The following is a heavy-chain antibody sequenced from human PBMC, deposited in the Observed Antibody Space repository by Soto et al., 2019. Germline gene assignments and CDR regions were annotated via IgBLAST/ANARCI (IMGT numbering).Heavy chain of an antibody. CDR3: ASATSIAVAGKET. CDR1: GDTVTKYG. V-gene: IGHV1-18*01. D-gene: IGHD6-19*01. CDR2: ISFYNGHT. J-gene: IGHJ4*02. Sequence: QVQLVQXXXEVKXPGXSVKVSCKASGDTVTKYGISWVRQAPGQGLEWLGWISFYNGHTNYALKFQDRITFTTDTSTSTASMELRSLTSDDTAVYYCASATSIAVAGKETWGQGTLVTVSS.